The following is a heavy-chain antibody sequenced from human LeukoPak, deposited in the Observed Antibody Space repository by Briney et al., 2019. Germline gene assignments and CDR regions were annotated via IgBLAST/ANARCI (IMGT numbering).Heavy chain of an antibody. CDR1: GFTFSSYC. V-gene: IGHV3-7*04. CDR3: ARDKYGAYFDS. CDR2: IKQDGSEK. Sequence: GGSLRLSCAASGFTFSSYCMDWVRQAPGKGREWVANIKQDGSEKYYVDSVKGRFTISRDNAKNSLYLQMNSLRVEDTAVYYCARDKYGAYFDSWGQGTLVTVSS. D-gene: IGHD4-17*01. J-gene: IGHJ4*02.